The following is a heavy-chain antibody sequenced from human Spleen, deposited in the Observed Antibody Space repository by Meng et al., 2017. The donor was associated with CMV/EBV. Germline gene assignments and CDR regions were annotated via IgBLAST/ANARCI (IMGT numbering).Heavy chain of an antibody. V-gene: IGHV4-39*07. Sequence: SRYYWGWIRQPPGKGLEWIGSIYYSGRTYYTPSLKSRVTISVDTSKNQFSLKLSSVTAADTAVYYCAREGYCSSTSCYRSGGLGVVYWGQGTLVTVSS. D-gene: IGHD2-2*01. CDR1: SRYY. CDR2: IYYSGRT. CDR3: AREGYCSSTSCYRSGGLGVVY. J-gene: IGHJ4*02.